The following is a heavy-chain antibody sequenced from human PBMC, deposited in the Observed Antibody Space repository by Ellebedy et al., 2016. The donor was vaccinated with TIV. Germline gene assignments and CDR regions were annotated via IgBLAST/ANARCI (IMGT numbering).Heavy chain of an antibody. D-gene: IGHD3-9*01. CDR2: ISAYNGNT. V-gene: IGHV1-18*04. CDR3: ARGGYYDILTGHYYYYGMDV. Sequence: ASVKVSXKASSYTFTSNGISWVRQAPGQGLEWMGWISAYNGNTNYAQKLQGRVTLTTDTSTSTAYMELRSLRSDDTAVYYCARGGYYDILTGHYYYYGMDVWGQGTTVTVSS. CDR1: SYTFTSNG. J-gene: IGHJ6*02.